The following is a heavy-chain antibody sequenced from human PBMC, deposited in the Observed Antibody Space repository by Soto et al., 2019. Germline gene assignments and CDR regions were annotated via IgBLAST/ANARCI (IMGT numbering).Heavy chain of an antibody. D-gene: IGHD3-10*01. CDR1: GFIFSMYW. CDR2: ITDDGSTT. V-gene: IGHV3-74*01. CDR3: TRGPRPTSIGTGAF. J-gene: IGHJ4*02. Sequence: PGGSLRLSCETSGFIFSMYWMHWVRQVPGKGPQWVARITDDGSTTYYAASVEGRFTISRDNAKNALYLQMTSLRADDTAVYYCTRGPRPTSIGTGAFWGQETLVTVSS.